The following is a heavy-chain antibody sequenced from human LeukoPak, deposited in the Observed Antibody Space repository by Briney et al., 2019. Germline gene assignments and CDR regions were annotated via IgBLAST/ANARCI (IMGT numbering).Heavy chain of an antibody. V-gene: IGHV3-30*04. CDR3: ARDMLLGRPDYMDV. CDR2: ISTDGRTK. CDR1: GFSFSTYV. D-gene: IGHD3-16*01. Sequence: GGSLRLACLASGFSFSTYVIHWVRQAPGKGLEWVAVISTDGRTKFYTDSVKGRFTISRDNSMDTLYLQMNSLRPEDTAVYYCARDMLLGRPDYMDVWGKGTTATVSS. J-gene: IGHJ6*03.